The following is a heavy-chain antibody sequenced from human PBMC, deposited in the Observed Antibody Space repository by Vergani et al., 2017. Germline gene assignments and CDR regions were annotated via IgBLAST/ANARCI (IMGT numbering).Heavy chain of an antibody. CDR3: RRGRGYSFGYSDY. V-gene: IGHV3-23*01. J-gene: IGHJ4*02. CDR2: ISVSGGST. CDR1: GFTFSSYA. D-gene: IGHD5-18*01. Sequence: EVQLLESGGGLVQPGGSLRLSCAASGFTFSSYALSWVRQAPGKGLELVSAISVSGGSTYYADSVKGRFTISRDDSKRLAYLQLSGLKTEDTAVYFCRRGRGYSFGYSDYWGQGTLVTGSS.